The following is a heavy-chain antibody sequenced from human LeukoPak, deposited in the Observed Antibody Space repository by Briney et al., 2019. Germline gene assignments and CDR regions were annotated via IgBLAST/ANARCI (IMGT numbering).Heavy chain of an antibody. CDR1: GASISRYY. V-gene: IGHV4-4*07. CDR2: VYGSGNN. D-gene: IGHD4-17*01. J-gene: IGHJ4*02. Sequence: SETLSPTCTVSGASISRYYWTWIRLPAGKGLEWIGRVYGSGNNNYNPSLMSRVTISTDTSKNQLSLNLRSVTAADTAVYYCATGEGYGDYLPYHSWGQGTLVTVSS. CDR3: ATGEGYGDYLPYHS.